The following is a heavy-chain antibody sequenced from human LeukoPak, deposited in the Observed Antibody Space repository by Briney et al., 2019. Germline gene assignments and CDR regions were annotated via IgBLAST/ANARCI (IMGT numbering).Heavy chain of an antibody. CDR2: LYAGGST. V-gene: IGHV3-53*01. D-gene: IGHD3-10*01. CDR3: ARGKDASGNLLDY. CDR1: GFTVSSKY. J-gene: IGHJ4*02. Sequence: GGSLRLSCAASGFTVSSKYMSWVRQAPGKGLEWVSVLYAGGSTYYADSVKGRFTISRDNSKNTLYLQMNSLRADDTAVYYCARGKDASGNLLDYWGQGTLIAVSS.